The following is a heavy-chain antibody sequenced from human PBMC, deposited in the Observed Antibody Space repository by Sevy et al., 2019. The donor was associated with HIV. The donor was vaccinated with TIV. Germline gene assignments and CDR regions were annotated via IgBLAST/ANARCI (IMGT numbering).Heavy chain of an antibody. CDR3: AKDIGCGWGQGCYYSGMDV. J-gene: IGHJ6*02. CDR1: GFSFSRYW. Sequence: GGSLRLSCVASGFSFSRYWMSWVRQTPEKGLEWVANIKQDGSEKNYEDSVKGRFTISRDNAKNSLYLQMNSLRTEDTALYYCAKDIGCGWGQGCYYSGMDVWGQGTTVTVSS. V-gene: IGHV3-7*03. CDR2: IKQDGSEK. D-gene: IGHD2-21*01.